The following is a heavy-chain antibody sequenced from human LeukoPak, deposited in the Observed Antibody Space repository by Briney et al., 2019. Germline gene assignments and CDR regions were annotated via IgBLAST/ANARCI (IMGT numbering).Heavy chain of an antibody. CDR2: ISRTSSSM. V-gene: IGHV3-21*01. Sequence: KPGGSLRLSCAASGFTFSDYIMNWVRQAPGKGLEWVSSISRTSSSMYYADSVKGRFTISRDNAKNSLYLQMNSLRAEDTALYYCARDLDAVVVTHAYRFDPWGQGTLVTVSS. J-gene: IGHJ5*02. CDR3: ARDLDAVVVTHAYRFDP. D-gene: IGHD2-15*01. CDR1: GFTFSDYI.